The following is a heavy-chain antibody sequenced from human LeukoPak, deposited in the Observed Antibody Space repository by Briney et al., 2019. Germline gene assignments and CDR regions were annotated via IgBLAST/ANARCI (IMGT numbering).Heavy chain of an antibody. CDR3: VRHDGRGGATMGALDS. CDR2: IYYGRTT. D-gene: IGHD5-12*01. CDR1: TDSISSSSHH. V-gene: IGHV4-39*01. Sequence: SETLSLTCTVSTDSISSSSHHWGWIRQSPGKGLEWIGSIYYGRTTYYNPSLNSRVAISVVTSKNQFSLQLNSVTAADTAVYYCVRHDGRGGATMGALDSWGQGSLVTVSS. J-gene: IGHJ4*02.